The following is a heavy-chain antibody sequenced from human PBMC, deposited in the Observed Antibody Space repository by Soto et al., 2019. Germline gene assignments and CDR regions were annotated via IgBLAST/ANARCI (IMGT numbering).Heavy chain of an antibody. D-gene: IGHD3-9*01. CDR2: IYYSGST. V-gene: IGHV4-31*03. J-gene: IGHJ5*02. CDR1: GGSISSGGYY. Sequence: QVQLQESGPGLVKPSQTLSLTCTVSGGSISSGGYYWSWIRQHPGKGLEWIGYIYYSGSTYYNPSLRRRVTVSVDPSKNQFSLKLSSVTAADTAVYYCARDRGDWLFGWFDPWGQGTLVTVSS. CDR3: ARDRGDWLFGWFDP.